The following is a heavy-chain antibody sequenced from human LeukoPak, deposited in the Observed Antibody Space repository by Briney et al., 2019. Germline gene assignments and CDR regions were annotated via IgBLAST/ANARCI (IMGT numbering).Heavy chain of an antibody. D-gene: IGHD5-18*01. CDR3: AKHTAMVTFHAFDI. J-gene: IGHJ3*02. CDR2: VYYSGTT. V-gene: IGHV4-39*07. CDR1: GASISSSTFY. Sequence: SETLSLTCTVSGASISSSTFYWGWIRQPPGKGLEWIGNVYYSGTTYYNPSLKSRVTISIDTSKNQFSLKLSSVTAADTAVYYCAKHTAMVTFHAFDIWGQGTMVTVSS.